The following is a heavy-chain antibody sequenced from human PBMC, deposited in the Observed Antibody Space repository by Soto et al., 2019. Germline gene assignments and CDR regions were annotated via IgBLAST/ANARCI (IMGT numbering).Heavy chain of an antibody. CDR2: IYYSGST. V-gene: IGHV4-31*03. D-gene: IGHD3-16*01. CDR3: AREGGDGIDY. J-gene: IGHJ4*02. Sequence: SETLSLTCSVSGGFISSASYYWSWIRQHPGEGLEWIGYIYYSGSTYYNPSLKSRVTISVDTSKNQFSLKLSSVTAADTAVYYCAREGGDGIDYWGQGTLVTVSS. CDR1: GGFISSASYY.